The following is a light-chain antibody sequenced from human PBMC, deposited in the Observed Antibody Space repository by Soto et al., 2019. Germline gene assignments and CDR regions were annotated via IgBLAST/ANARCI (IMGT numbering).Light chain of an antibody. CDR3: QQHGSSPWT. J-gene: IGKJ1*01. CDR2: GAS. CDR1: QSVSSSY. V-gene: IGKV3-20*01. Sequence: EIVLTQSPGTLSLSPGERVTLSCRARQSVSSSYLAWYQQRPGQAPRLLIYGASIRATGIPDRFSGSGSGTDFTLTISRLEPEDFAVYFCQQHGSSPWTFGQGTKVDIK.